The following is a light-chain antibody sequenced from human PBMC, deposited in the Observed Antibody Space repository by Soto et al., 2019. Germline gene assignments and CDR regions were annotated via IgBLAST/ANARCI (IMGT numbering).Light chain of an antibody. J-gene: IGKJ4*02. CDR2: GES. Sequence: TVMTPSPVTLSLSPVERATLFCLASQSVRDNLAWYKQKHGQSPRLLLYGESIRVTGIPARFSGSGSGKEFTITISSLQSEDSEVYYCQKYDMWPLTFGGGTKVDIK. CDR3: QKYDMWPLT. CDR1: QSVRDN. V-gene: IGKV3D-15*01.